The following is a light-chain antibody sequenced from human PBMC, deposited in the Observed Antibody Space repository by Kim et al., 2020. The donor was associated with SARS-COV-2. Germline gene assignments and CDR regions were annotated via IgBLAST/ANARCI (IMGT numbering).Light chain of an antibody. V-gene: IGLV2-14*04. CDR1: SSDVGGYNY. J-gene: IGLJ3*02. CDR2: DVS. Sequence: SITLACTGTSSDVGGYNYVSWYQQHPGKAPKLMLFDVSQRPSGVSNRFSGSKSGNTASLTISGLQAEDEADYHCSSYTSSRTWVFGGGTQLTVL. CDR3: SSYTSSRTWV.